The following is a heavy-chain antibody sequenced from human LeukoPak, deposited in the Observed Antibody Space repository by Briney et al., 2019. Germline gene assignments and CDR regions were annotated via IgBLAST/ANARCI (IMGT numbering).Heavy chain of an antibody. V-gene: IGHV4-59*01. J-gene: IGHJ3*02. CDR3: ARVGDGAFDI. CDR1: GDSISTYY. CDR2: IYFTGNT. Sequence: KPSETLSLTCTVSGDSISTYYWSWIRQPPGKGLEWIGYIYFTGNTNYNPSLKSRVTMSVDTSENHFSLRLTSVTAADTAVYYCARVGDGAFDIWGQGTMVTVSS. D-gene: IGHD3-16*01.